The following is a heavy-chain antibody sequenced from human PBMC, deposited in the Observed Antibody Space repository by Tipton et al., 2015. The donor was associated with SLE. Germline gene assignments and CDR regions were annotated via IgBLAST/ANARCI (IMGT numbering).Heavy chain of an antibody. V-gene: IGHV3-7*01. Sequence: SLRLSCAGSGFTFSSSWMSWVRQAPGKGLEWVANINQDGSEKYYVDSVKGRFTISRDNAKNSVYLQMNSLRAEDTAVYYCARRRSSNHYYFDYWGQGTLVTVSS. CDR1: GFTFSSSW. J-gene: IGHJ4*02. D-gene: IGHD6-13*01. CDR3: ARRRSSNHYYFDY. CDR2: INQDGSEK.